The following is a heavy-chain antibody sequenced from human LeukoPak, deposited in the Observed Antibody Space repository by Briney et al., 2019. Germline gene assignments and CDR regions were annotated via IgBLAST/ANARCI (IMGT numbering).Heavy chain of an antibody. CDR1: GGSISGSSYY. CDR2: IYHSGST. CDR3: ARDSPYSSSSANWFDP. Sequence: SETLSLTCTVSGGSISGSSYYWGWIRQPPGKGLEWIGYIYHSGSTYYNPSLKSRVTISVDRSKDQFSLKLSSVTAADTAVYYCARDSPYSSSSANWFDPWGQGTLVTVSS. V-gene: IGHV4-39*07. J-gene: IGHJ5*02. D-gene: IGHD6-6*01.